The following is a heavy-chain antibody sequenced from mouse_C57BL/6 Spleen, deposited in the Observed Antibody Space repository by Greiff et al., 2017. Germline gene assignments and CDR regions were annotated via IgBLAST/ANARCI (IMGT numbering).Heavy chain of an antibody. CDR1: GYTFTSYW. V-gene: IGHV1-55*01. CDR2: ISPGSGST. Sequence: QVQLKQPGAELVKPGASVKMSCKASGYTFTSYWITWVKQRPGQGLEWIGDISPGSGSTNYNEKFKSKATLTVDASSSTAYMQLSSLSSEDSAVYYCASGYWYFDVWGTGTTVTVSS. CDR3: ASGYWYFDV. J-gene: IGHJ1*03.